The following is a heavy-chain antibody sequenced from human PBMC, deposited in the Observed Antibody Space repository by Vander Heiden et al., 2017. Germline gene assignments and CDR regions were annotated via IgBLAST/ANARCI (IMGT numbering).Heavy chain of an antibody. V-gene: IGHV3-33*01. CDR1: GFTFSSYG. CDR2: IWYDGSNK. D-gene: IGHD5-12*01. J-gene: IGHJ4*02. CDR3: ARGGGYSGYASPFDY. Sequence: QVQLVESGGGVVQPGRSLRLSCAASGFTFSSYGMHWVRQAPGKGLEWVAVIWYDGSNKYYADSVKGRFTISRDNSKNTLYLQMNSLRAEDTAVYYCARGGGYSGYASPFDYWVQGTLVTVSS.